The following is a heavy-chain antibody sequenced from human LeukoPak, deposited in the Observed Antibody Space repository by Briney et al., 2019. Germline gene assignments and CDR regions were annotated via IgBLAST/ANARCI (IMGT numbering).Heavy chain of an antibody. CDR3: ARDTATALDS. CDR1: GFSFSDHY. V-gene: IGHV3-72*01. Sequence: GGSLRLSCAASGFSFSDHYMDWVRQAPGEGLEWVARITTKRDGYSAQYAASVEGRFTVSRDDSKTSLSLQMNSLKTDDTAVYFCARDTATALDSWGPGTLVTVSS. CDR2: ITTKRDGYSA. D-gene: IGHD6-13*01. J-gene: IGHJ4*02.